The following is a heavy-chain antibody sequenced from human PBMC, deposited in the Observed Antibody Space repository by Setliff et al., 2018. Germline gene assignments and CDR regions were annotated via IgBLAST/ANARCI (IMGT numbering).Heavy chain of an antibody. CDR3: AKERYFDWFFED. Sequence: SETLSLTCIVSGDSISDNYYYWTWIRQSPGKGLEWIGTVSFSGSTFYNPSLESRLTILLDTSKNHFSLTVTSVTAADAAFYYCAKERYFDWFFEDWGQGTLVTVSS. CDR1: GDSISDNYYY. CDR2: VSFSGST. V-gene: IGHV4-39*07. J-gene: IGHJ4*02. D-gene: IGHD3-9*01.